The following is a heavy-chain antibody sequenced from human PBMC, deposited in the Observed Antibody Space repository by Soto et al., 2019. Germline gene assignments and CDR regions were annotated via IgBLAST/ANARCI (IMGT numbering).Heavy chain of an antibody. Sequence: QITLKESGPTLVKPTQTLTLTCTFSGFSLSSGGVGVGWIRQPPGKALEWLALVYWDDDKRYSPSLKSRLTITKDTPKNQVILTMTNVDPVDTATYYCAHSTGTSWYLNWFDPWGQGTLVTVSS. CDR2: VYWDDDK. V-gene: IGHV2-5*02. J-gene: IGHJ5*02. CDR3: AHSTGTSWYLNWFDP. D-gene: IGHD6-13*01. CDR1: GFSLSSGGVG.